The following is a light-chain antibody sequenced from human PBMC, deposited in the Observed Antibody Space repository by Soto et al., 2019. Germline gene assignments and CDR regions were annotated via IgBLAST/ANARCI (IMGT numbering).Light chain of an antibody. J-gene: IGKJ4*01. CDR2: KAT. CDR1: RNVAKW. V-gene: IGKV1-5*03. Sequence: THSPPTLSFSLHYIGSQSFRASRNVAKWLAWFQQKPGGAPKLLIQKATSLQDGVPLRFSGSGSETEFTLIISCLQPEDFTTYYCQQSYTKTLSLGGGAKVEIK. CDR3: QQSYTKTLS.